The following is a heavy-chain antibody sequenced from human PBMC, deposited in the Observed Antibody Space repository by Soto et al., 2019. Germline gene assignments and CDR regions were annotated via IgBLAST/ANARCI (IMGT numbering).Heavy chain of an antibody. V-gene: IGHV4-59*01. J-gene: IGHJ5*02. CDR2: IYYSGST. Sequence: PSETLSLTCTVSGGSISSYYWSWIRQPPGKGLEWIGYIYYSGSTNYNPSLKSRVTISVNTSKNQFSLRLSSVTAGDTAVFYCARQSSSGYDNCSAPGGKGTRVPVS. CDR3: ARQSSSGYDNCSAP. CDR1: GGSISSYY. D-gene: IGHD6-25*01.